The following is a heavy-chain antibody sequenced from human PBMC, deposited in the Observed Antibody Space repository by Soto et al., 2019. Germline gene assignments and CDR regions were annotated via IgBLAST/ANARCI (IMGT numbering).Heavy chain of an antibody. Sequence: QVQLVQSGAKVKKPGSTVKVSCKASGYTFTSYGINWVRQAPGQGLEGMGWLSAYNGNTNYAQKLQGRVILPTDTSTSTAYMDLRSLRSDDTAVYYCARDWGYYGMDVWGQGTTVTVSS. CDR3: ARDWGYYGMDV. V-gene: IGHV1-18*01. CDR1: GYTFTSYG. D-gene: IGHD7-27*01. J-gene: IGHJ6*02. CDR2: LSAYNGNT.